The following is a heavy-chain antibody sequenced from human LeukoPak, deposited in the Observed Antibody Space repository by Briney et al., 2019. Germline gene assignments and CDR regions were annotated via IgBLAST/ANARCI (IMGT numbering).Heavy chain of an antibody. D-gene: IGHD3-10*01. Sequence: SETLSLTCTVSGGSISSYYWSWIRQPPGKGLEWIGEINHSGSTNYNPSLKSRVTISVDTSKNQFSLKLSSVTAADTAVYYCARGYYSARRTYYYGSGTNDWGQGTLVTVSS. CDR2: INHSGST. CDR1: GGSISSYY. V-gene: IGHV4-34*01. CDR3: ARGYYSARRTYYYGSGTND. J-gene: IGHJ4*02.